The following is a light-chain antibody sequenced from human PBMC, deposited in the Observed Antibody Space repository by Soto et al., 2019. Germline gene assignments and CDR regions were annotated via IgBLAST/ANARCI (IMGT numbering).Light chain of an antibody. CDR1: QNINNN. Sequence: IQVNMSTSAVSASVEDRGTITCQASQNINNNLNWYQQKPGRAPKLLIYDASNLEAGVPSRFRGSRFGRGYTINISSLLLPDDPTYYSKKLPDHLLRTFGGGTKVDIK. CDR3: KKLPDHLLRT. V-gene: IGKV1-33*01. J-gene: IGKJ4*02. CDR2: DAS.